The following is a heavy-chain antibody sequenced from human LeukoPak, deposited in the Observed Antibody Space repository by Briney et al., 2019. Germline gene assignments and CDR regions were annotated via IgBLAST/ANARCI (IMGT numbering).Heavy chain of an antibody. V-gene: IGHV1-3*01. Sequence: ASMKVSCKASGYTFTSYAMHWVRQAPGQRLEWMGWINAGNGNTKYSQKFQGRVTITRDTSASTAYMELSSLRSEDTAVYYCARDFTTLLWFGELFPDYYYYGMDVWGKGTTATVSS. CDR1: GYTFTSYA. D-gene: IGHD3-10*01. CDR3: ARDFTTLLWFGELFPDYYYYGMDV. CDR2: INAGNGNT. J-gene: IGHJ6*04.